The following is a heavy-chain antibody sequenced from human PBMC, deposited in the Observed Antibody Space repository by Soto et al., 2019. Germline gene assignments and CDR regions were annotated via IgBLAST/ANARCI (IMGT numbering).Heavy chain of an antibody. Sequence: PSETLSLTCTVSCGSIVGSYWSWIRQTPGKVLEWVGYIHYSGSTNYNPSLKSRVTMSVDSAKNQFSLQLSSVTAADTAVYFCTKYRRTGAEGYPFDYWGQGALVTVSS. CDR1: CGSIVGSY. V-gene: IGHV4-59*01. D-gene: IGHD2-15*01. CDR2: IHYSGST. J-gene: IGHJ4*02. CDR3: TKYRRTGAEGYPFDY.